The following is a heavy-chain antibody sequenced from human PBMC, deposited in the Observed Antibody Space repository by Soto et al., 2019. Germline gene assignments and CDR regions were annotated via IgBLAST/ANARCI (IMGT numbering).Heavy chain of an antibody. V-gene: IGHV3-74*01. J-gene: IGHJ4*02. D-gene: IGHD3-22*01. CDR2: IKSDGSGT. CDR3: ASGDGDRYDGNGYLGRH. CDR1: GFPFSSYW. Sequence: EVQLVESGGGLVQPGESLTLSCAASGFPFSSYWMHWVRQAPGKGLVWVSRIKSDGSGTYYADSVQDRFTISRDNARNTLYLQMSSRRVEDTAVYFCASGDGDRYDGNGYLGRHWGQGTLVTVSS.